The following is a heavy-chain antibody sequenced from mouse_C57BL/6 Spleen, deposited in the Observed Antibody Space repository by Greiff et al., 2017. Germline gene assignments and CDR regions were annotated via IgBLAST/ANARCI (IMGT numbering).Heavy chain of an antibody. CDR1: GYTFTSYG. Sequence: VQLQQSGAELARPGASVKLSCKASGYTFTSYGISGVKQRTGQGLEWSGEIYPRSGNTYYNEKFKGKATLTADKSSSTAYMELRSLTSEDSAVYFCASGDSSGFLAYWGQGTLVTVSA. CDR3: ASGDSSGFLAY. CDR2: IYPRSGNT. V-gene: IGHV1-81*01. J-gene: IGHJ3*01. D-gene: IGHD3-2*02.